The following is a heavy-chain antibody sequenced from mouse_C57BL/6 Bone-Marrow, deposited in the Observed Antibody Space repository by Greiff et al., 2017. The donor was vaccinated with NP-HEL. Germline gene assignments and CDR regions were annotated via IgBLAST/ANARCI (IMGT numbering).Heavy chain of an antibody. Sequence: EVQLQQSGPELVKPGASVKMSCKASGYTFTDYNMHWVKQSHGKSLEWLGYINPNNGGTSYNQKFKGKATLTVNKSSSTAYMELRSLTSEDSAVYYCARDNWDWYFDVWGTGTTVTVSS. CDR1: GYTFTDYN. CDR3: ARDNWDWYFDV. CDR2: INPNNGGT. J-gene: IGHJ1*03. V-gene: IGHV1-22*01. D-gene: IGHD4-1*01.